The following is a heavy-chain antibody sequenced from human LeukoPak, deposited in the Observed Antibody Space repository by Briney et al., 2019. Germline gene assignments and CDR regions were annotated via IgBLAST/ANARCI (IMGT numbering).Heavy chain of an antibody. D-gene: IGHD2-2*02. CDR3: ALLGYCSSTSCYTFKNWFDP. Sequence: SGPTLLHPTRTLTLTCTFSGFSLSTSGVGVGWIRQPPGKALEWLTLIYWHEDERYSPSPNSTLPITKDTSKNQVVLTMTNMDPVDTATYYCALLGYCSSTSCYTFKNWFDPWGQGTLVTVSS. CDR2: IYWHEDE. V-gene: IGHV2-5*01. J-gene: IGHJ5*02. CDR1: GFSLSTSGVG.